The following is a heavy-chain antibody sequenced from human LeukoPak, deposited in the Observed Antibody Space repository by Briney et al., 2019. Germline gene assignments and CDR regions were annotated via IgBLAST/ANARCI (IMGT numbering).Heavy chain of an antibody. J-gene: IGHJ4*02. CDR2: IYYSGST. D-gene: IGHD6-13*01. Sequence: SETLSLTCTVSGGSISSSSYYWGWIRQPPGKGLEWIGSIYYSGSTYYNPSLKSRVTVSVDTSKNQFSLKLSSVTAADTAVYYCARHLEQPTAPYFDYWGQGTLVTVSS. CDR1: GGSISSSSYY. V-gene: IGHV4-39*01. CDR3: ARHLEQPTAPYFDY.